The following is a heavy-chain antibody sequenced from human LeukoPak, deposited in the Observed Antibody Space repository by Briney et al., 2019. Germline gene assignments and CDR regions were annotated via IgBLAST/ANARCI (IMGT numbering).Heavy chain of an antibody. J-gene: IGHJ6*03. CDR3: ARGLGWLYYYYYMDV. D-gene: IGHD5-12*01. Sequence: ASVKVSCKASGYTFTSYDINWVRQATGQGLEWMGWMNPNSGNTGYAQQFQGRVTLTRNTSISTAYMELSSLRSEDTAVYFCARGLGWLYYYYYMDVWGKGTTVTVSS. CDR1: GYTFTSYD. V-gene: IGHV1-8*01. CDR2: MNPNSGNT.